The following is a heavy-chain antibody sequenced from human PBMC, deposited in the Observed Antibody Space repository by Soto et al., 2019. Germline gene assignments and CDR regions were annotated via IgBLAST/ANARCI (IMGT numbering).Heavy chain of an antibody. D-gene: IGHD6-19*01. V-gene: IGHV1-69*04. CDR3: ARGLAVADYYGMEV. J-gene: IGHJ6*02. Sequence: QVQLVQSGPEVKKPGSSVKVSCKVSGGTFSNDVINWVRHVPGQGLEWMGNINPILGITNSAQKFQGRATITADKSTNTAHMELSSLESKDTAVYYCARGLAVADYYGMEVWGQGTRVTVSS. CDR1: GGTFSNDV. CDR2: INPILGIT.